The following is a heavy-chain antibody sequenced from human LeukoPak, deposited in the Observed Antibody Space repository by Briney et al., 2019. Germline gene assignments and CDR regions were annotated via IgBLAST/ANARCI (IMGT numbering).Heavy chain of an antibody. CDR1: GFTFSSYG. J-gene: IGHJ4*02. CDR3: AKLGLIRSGDRGDSGF. V-gene: IGHV3-30*02. CDR2: IRYDGSNK. Sequence: GGSLRLSCAASGFTFSSYGMHWVRQAPGKGLEWVAFIRYDGSNKYYADSVKGRFTISRDNSKNTLYLQMNSLRAEDTAVYYCAKLGLIRSGDRGDSGFWGQGTLVTVSS. D-gene: IGHD2-21*02.